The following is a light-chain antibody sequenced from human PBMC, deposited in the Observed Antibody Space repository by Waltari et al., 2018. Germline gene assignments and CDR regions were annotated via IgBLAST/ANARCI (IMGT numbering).Light chain of an antibody. J-gene: IGKJ1*01. CDR3: MQGTHFPRT. Sequence: VVLPQTPLSSRVAVGQPASLSCSSSESLVHNNGKTYLSWLHQRPGQPPRVLFYQISNRFSGVPDRFSATGAGTEFTLTISRVEAADVGLYYCMQGTHFPRTFGQGTRVEI. CDR1: ESLVHNNGKTY. CDR2: QIS. V-gene: IGKV2-24*01.